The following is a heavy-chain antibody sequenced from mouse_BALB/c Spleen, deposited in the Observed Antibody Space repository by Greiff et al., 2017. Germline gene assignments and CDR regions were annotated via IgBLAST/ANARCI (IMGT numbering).Heavy chain of an antibody. CDR3: TGGKTLFYAMDY. Sequence: EVMLVESGGGLVQPGGSMKLSCVASGFTFSSYWMSWVRQSPEKGLEWVAEIRLKSDNYATHYAESVKGKFTISRDDSKSRLYLQMNSLRAEDTGIYYCTGGKTLFYAMDYWGQGTSVTVSS. D-gene: IGHD1-1*02. CDR1: GFTFSSYW. V-gene: IGHV6-6*02. CDR2: IRLKSDNYAT. J-gene: IGHJ4*01.